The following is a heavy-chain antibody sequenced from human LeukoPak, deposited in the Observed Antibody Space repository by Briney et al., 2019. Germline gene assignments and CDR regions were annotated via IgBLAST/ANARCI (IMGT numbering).Heavy chain of an antibody. J-gene: IGHJ4*02. V-gene: IGHV3-21*01. D-gene: IGHD3-10*01. CDR1: GFTFSSYS. CDR2: ISSSSSYI. Sequence: GGSLRLSCAASGFTFSSYSMNWVRQAPGRGLEWVSSISSSSSYIYYADSVKGRFTISRDNAKNSLYLQMNSLRAEDTAVYYCARDLGTMVRGVLDYWGQGTLVTVSS. CDR3: ARDLGTMVRGVLDY.